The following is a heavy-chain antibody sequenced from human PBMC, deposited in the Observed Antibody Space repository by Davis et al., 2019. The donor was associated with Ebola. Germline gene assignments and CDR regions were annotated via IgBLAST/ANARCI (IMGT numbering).Heavy chain of an antibody. J-gene: IGHJ4*02. Sequence: GESLKTSCAASGFTVRNNHISWVRQAPGKGLEWVSVLYRGGPTHYADSVKGRFAISRDNSKNTLSLQMNSLRAEDTAVYYCAKGTPYYDRSTYDYGYFDSWGQGTLVTVSS. CDR3: AKGTPYYDRSTYDYGYFDS. CDR2: LYRGGPT. V-gene: IGHV3-53*01. D-gene: IGHD3-22*01. CDR1: GFTVRNNH.